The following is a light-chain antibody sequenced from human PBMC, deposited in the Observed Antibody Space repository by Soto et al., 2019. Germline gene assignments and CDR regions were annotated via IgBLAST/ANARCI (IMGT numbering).Light chain of an antibody. CDR3: TSYTPCSTHV. CDR1: SSDVGNYDY. Sequence: QSALTQPASVSGSPGQSITISCTGTSSDVGNYDYVSWYQQYPGKAPKLMIYAVSRRPSGVSNRFSGSKSRNTASLTISGLLAEDEAVSYCTSYTPCSTHVFGTGTKLTVL. J-gene: IGLJ1*01. CDR2: AVS. V-gene: IGLV2-14*03.